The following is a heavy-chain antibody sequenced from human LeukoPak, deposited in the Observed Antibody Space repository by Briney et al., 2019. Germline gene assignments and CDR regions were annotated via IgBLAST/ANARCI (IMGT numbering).Heavy chain of an antibody. V-gene: IGHV1-2*02. CDR2: INPNSGGT. D-gene: IGHD2-15*01. Sequence: ASVKVSCKASGYTFTGYYMHWVRRAPGQGLEWMGWINPNSGGTNYAQKFQGRVTMTRDTSISTAYMELSRLRSDDTAVYYCAREGGYCSGGSCYRNWFDPWGQGTLVTVSS. CDR1: GYTFTGYY. CDR3: AREGGYCSGGSCYRNWFDP. J-gene: IGHJ5*02.